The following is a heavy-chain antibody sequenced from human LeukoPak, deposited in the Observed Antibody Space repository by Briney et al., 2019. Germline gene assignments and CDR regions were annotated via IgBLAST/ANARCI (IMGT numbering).Heavy chain of an antibody. V-gene: IGHV4-31*03. CDR1: GGSISSGGYY. CDR2: IYYSGST. Sequence: SETLSLTCTVSGGSISSGGYYWSWIRQHPGKGLEWIGYIYYSGSTYYNPSLKSRVTISVDASKKQFSLKLSSVTAADTAVYYCARSSSWPQDYDYWGQGTLVTVSS. D-gene: IGHD6-13*01. CDR3: ARSSSWPQDYDY. J-gene: IGHJ4*02.